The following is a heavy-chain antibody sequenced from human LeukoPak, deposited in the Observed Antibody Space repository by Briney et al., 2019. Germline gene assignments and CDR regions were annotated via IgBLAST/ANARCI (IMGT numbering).Heavy chain of an antibody. CDR1: GFTFSSYG. J-gene: IGHJ4*02. D-gene: IGHD6-13*01. CDR2: ISYDGSNK. Sequence: GGSLRLSCAASGFTFSSYGMHWVRQAPGKGLEWVAVISYDGSNKYYADSVKGRFTISRDNSKNTLYLQMNSLRAEDTAVYYCAKVLSSSWGYFDSWGQGTLVTVSS. CDR3: AKVLSSSWGYFDS. V-gene: IGHV3-30*18.